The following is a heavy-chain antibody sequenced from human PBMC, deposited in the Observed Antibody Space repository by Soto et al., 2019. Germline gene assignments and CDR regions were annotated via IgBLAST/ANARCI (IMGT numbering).Heavy chain of an antibody. CDR2: IYYSGST. Sequence: SETLSLTCTVSGGSISSSSYYWGWIRQPPGKGLEWIGSIYYSGSTYYNPSLKSRVTISVDTSKNQFSLKLSSVTAADTAVYYCARHRGASSGWYRYYYYGMDVWGQGTTVTVSS. D-gene: IGHD6-19*01. CDR1: GGSISSSSYY. V-gene: IGHV4-39*01. J-gene: IGHJ6*02. CDR3: ARHRGASSGWYRYYYYGMDV.